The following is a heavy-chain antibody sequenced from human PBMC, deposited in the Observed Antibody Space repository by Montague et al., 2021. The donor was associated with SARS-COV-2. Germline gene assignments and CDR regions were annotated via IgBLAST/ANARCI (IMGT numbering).Heavy chain of an antibody. D-gene: IGHD4-23*01. CDR2: IYDGGAV. Sequence: SEILSLTCAVSGGSITGYYWSWLRRSPGKGLEWIAYIYDGGAVNYNPSLGSRVTISTDTSKNQLSLKVNSVTAADTAVYYCVRDRPYGGPRGAYDIWGQGTVVTVSS. CDR3: VRDRPYGGPRGAYDI. CDR1: GGSITGYY. V-gene: IGHV4-59*01. J-gene: IGHJ3*02.